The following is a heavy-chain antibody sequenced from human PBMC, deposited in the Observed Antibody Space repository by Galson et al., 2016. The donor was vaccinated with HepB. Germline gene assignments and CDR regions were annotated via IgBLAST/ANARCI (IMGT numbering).Heavy chain of an antibody. D-gene: IGHD3-9*01. J-gene: IGHJ4*02. CDR1: GFTFATYG. V-gene: IGHV3-23*01. CDR2: ISGSGGTS. Sequence: SLRLSCAASGFTFATYGMNWVRQAPGKGLAWVSSISGSGGTSYYADSVKGRFTISRDNSKNTLYLQINSLKAEDTGTYYCAKDRYYDIMTGYWTYFDYWGQGILVTVSP. CDR3: AKDRYYDIMTGYWTYFDY.